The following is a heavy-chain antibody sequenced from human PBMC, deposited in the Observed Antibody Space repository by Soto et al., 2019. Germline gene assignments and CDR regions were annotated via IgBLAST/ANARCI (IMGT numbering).Heavy chain of an antibody. J-gene: IGHJ5*02. V-gene: IGHV3-23*01. CDR3: AKTMAKPPSAP. CDR2: IDGTGAYI. D-gene: IGHD3-10*01. CDR1: GFTFSSYP. Sequence: EVQLLESGGGLVQPGGSLRLSCTASGFTFSSYPMTWVRQAPGKGLEWVSAIDGTGAYIYYINSVKGRFTISRDNSKNTLNLKRTTRRAEDTAGYYVAKTMAKPPSAPWGQGPRV.